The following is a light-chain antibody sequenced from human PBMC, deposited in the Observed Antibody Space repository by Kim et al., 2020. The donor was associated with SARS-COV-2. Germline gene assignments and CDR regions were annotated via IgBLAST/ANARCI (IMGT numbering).Light chain of an antibody. CDR1: SSNIETNY. CDR3: ATWDDSLSGPV. CDR2: RNN. V-gene: IGLV1-47*01. Sequence: QSVLTQPPSASGTPGQRVTISCSGSSSNIETNYVYWYQQLPGTAPKLLIYRNNQRPSGVPDRFSGSKSGTSGSLAISGLRSEDEADYYCATWDDSLSGPVFGGGTQLTVL. J-gene: IGLJ3*02.